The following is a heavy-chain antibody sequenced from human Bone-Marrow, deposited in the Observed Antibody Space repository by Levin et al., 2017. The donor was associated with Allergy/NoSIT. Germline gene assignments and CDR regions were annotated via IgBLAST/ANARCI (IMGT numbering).Heavy chain of an antibody. CDR2: IIGSGEDT. Sequence: EASVKVSCAASGFAFSDFAMTWVRQAPGQGLEWVSGIIGSGEDTFFADSVKGRFTISRDNSKSTVYLHLNSLRVEDTAVYYCAKDAWGSSAVYDRWGQGTLVTVSS. D-gene: IGHD3-16*01. J-gene: IGHJ4*02. CDR3: AKDAWGSSAVYDR. CDR1: GFAFSDFA. V-gene: IGHV3-23*01.